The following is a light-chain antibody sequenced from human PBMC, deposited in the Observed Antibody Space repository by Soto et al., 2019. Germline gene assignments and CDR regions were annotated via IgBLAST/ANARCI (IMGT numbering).Light chain of an antibody. CDR2: DAS. J-gene: IGKJ5*01. CDR1: QDISNH. CDR3: QQYNNWPPIT. V-gene: IGKV1-33*01. Sequence: DIQMTQSPSSLSASVGDRVTITCQASQDISNHLNWYQQKPGKAPKLLIYDASSLESGVPSRFSGSGSGTEFTLTISSLQSEDFAVYYCQQYNNWPPITFGQGTRLEIK.